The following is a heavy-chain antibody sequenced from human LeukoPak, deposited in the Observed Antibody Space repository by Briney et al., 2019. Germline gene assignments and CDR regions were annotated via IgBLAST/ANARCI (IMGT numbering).Heavy chain of an antibody. CDR2: ISSDGKEK. D-gene: IGHD6-13*01. V-gene: IGHV3-30*04. CDR3: ATGASSWDWFDY. Sequence: GGSLRLSCAVSGLTFSRNAMHWVRQAPGKGLEWVAVISSDGKEKYYADSVKGRFTFSRDNSKATLYLEMNSLRAEDTAVYYCATGASSWDWFDYWGQGTLVTVSS. J-gene: IGHJ4*02. CDR1: GLTFSRNA.